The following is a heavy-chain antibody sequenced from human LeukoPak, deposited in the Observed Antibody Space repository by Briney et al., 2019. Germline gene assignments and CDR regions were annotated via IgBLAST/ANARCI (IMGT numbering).Heavy chain of an antibody. Sequence: GGSLRLSCAASGFTFSSYGMNWVRQAPGKGLEWVSYIISSRITYYADSVKGRFTISRDNAKNSLYLQMNSLRAEDTAVYYCARVLAGGELFDYWGQGTLVTVSS. CDR3: ARVLAGGELFDY. J-gene: IGHJ4*02. V-gene: IGHV3-48*01. D-gene: IGHD2-15*01. CDR1: GFTFSSYG. CDR2: IISSRIT.